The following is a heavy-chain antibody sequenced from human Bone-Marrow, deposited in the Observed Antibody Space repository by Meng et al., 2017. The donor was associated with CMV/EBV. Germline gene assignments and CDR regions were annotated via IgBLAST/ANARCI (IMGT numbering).Heavy chain of an antibody. V-gene: IGHV3-23*01. J-gene: IGHJ4*02. D-gene: IGHD3-16*02. CDR1: EFTFSSYA. CDR3: ARDRGYDYVWGSYRYEGPFDY. Sequence: GESLKISCAASEFTFSSYAMSWVRQAPGKGLEWVSAISGSGGSTYYADSVKGRFTISRDNAKNTLYLQMNSLRAEDTAVYYCARDRGYDYVWGSYRYEGPFDYWGQGTLVTVSS. CDR2: ISGSGGST.